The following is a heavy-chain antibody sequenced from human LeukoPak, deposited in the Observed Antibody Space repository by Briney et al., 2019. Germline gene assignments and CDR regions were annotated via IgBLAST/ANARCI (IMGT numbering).Heavy chain of an antibody. Sequence: HSGGSLRLSCAASGFTFSNYAMSWVRQAPGKGLEWVSAISGSGGNTYYADSVKGRFTISRDNSKNTLFLQMNSLRAEDTAVYYCTRDLRMITFPLYFDYWGQGTLVTVSS. CDR1: GFTFSNYA. CDR2: ISGSGGNT. J-gene: IGHJ4*02. V-gene: IGHV3-23*01. D-gene: IGHD3-16*01. CDR3: TRDLRMITFPLYFDY.